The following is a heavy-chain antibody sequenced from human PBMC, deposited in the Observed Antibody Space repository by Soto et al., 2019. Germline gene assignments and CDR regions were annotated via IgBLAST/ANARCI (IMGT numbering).Heavy chain of an antibody. V-gene: IGHV4-31*03. CDR3: ARGLYDFWSGYPYYFDY. Sequence: QVQLQESGPGLVKPSQTLSLTCTVSGGSISSGGYYWSWIRQHPGKGLEWIGYIYYSGSTYYNPSLKSRLTISVDTSKNQFSLKLSSVTAADTAVYYCARGLYDFWSGYPYYFDYWGQGTLVTVSS. J-gene: IGHJ4*02. CDR2: IYYSGST. CDR1: GGSISSGGYY. D-gene: IGHD3-3*01.